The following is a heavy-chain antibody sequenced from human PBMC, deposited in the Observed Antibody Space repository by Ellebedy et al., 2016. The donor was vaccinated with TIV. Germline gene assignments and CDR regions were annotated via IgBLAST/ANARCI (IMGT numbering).Heavy chain of an antibody. CDR2: ISSSGHTT. D-gene: IGHD3-9*01. J-gene: IGHJ5*02. CDR3: AKDSDVLRYFDWFSA. Sequence: PGGSLRLSCAASGFTFNNYAMSWVRQAPGKGLQWVASISSSGHTTYYADSVKGRFTISRDNSKRTLYLQMYSLRAEDTATYYCAKDSDVLRYFDWFSAWGQGTQVTVSS. CDR1: GFTFNNYA. V-gene: IGHV3-23*01.